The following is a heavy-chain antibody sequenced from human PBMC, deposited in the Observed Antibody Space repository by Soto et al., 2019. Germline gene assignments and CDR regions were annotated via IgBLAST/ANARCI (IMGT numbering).Heavy chain of an antibody. CDR2: INPNSGGT. Sequence: ASVKVSCKASGYTFTGYYMQWVRQAPGQGLEWMGWINPNSGGTNYAQKFQGWVTMTRDTSISTAYMELSRLRSDDTAVYYCARASYYYDSSGYYYYGMDVWGQGTTVTVSS. CDR1: GYTFTGYY. CDR3: ARASYYYDSSGYYYYGMDV. J-gene: IGHJ6*02. V-gene: IGHV1-2*04. D-gene: IGHD3-22*01.